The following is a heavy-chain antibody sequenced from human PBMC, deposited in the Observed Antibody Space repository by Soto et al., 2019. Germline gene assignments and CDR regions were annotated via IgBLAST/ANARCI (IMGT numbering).Heavy chain of an antibody. CDR1: GYTFTRNG. CDR3: ARDGIAVSYDRYDGLDV. D-gene: IGHD6-19*01. Sequence: GTSVKVSCKAFGYTFTRNGISWVRQAPGQGLEWMGWISVYNGNTNYAQKFQGRVTMTTDTSTSTAYMELRSLRSDDTAVYYCARDGIAVSYDRYDGLDVCGQGPTVTVSS. J-gene: IGHJ6*02. V-gene: IGHV1-18*01. CDR2: ISVYNGNT.